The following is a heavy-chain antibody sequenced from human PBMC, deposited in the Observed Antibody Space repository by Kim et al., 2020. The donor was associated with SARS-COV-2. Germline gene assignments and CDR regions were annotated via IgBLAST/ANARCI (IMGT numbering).Heavy chain of an antibody. CDR2: ISYDGSNK. V-gene: IGHV3-30*04. CDR1: GFTFSSYA. D-gene: IGHD4-17*01. J-gene: IGHJ6*02. Sequence: GGSLRLSCAASGFTFSSYAMHWVRQAPGKGLEWVAVISYDGSNKYYADSVKGRFTISRDNSKNTLYLQMNSLRAEDTAVYYCARDDYGDPLRYYYGMDVWGQGTTVTVSS. CDR3: ARDDYGDPLRYYYGMDV.